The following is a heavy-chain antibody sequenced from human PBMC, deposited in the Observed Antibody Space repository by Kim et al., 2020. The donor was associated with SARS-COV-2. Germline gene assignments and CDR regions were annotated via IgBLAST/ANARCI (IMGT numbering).Heavy chain of an antibody. CDR1: GFTFSSYG. CDR2: ISYDGSNK. Sequence: GGSLRLSCAASGFTFSSYGMHWVRQAPGKGLEWVAVISYDGSNKYYADSVKGRFTISRDNSKNTLYLQMNSLRAEDTAVYYCAKPRGGGVAGLAAFDIWGQGTMVTVSS. CDR3: AKPRGGGVAGLAAFDI. D-gene: IGHD6-19*01. V-gene: IGHV3-30*18. J-gene: IGHJ3*02.